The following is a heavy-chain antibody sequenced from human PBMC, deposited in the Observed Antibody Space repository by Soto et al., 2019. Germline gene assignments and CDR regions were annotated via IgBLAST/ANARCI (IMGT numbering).Heavy chain of an antibody. V-gene: IGHV3-21*06. CDR3: ARESEDLTSNFDY. CDR1: GFTFTRYS. Sequence: GCSLRLSCAASGFTFTRYSMNWVRQAPGKGLEWVSSISSTTNYIYYGDSMKGRFTISRDNAKNSLYLEMNSLRAEDTAVYYCARESEDLTSNFDYWGQGTLVTASS. J-gene: IGHJ4*02. CDR2: ISSTTNYI.